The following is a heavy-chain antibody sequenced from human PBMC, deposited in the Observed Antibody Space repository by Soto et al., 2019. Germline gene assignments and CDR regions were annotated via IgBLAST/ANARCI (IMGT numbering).Heavy chain of an antibody. D-gene: IGHD2-21*01. CDR2: INSGGSST. CDR3: VSVGMWWAGAFDI. J-gene: IGHJ3*02. V-gene: IGHV3-74*01. CDR1: GFTFSSYW. Sequence: PGESLKISCAASGFTFSSYWMYWVRQAPGKGLVWVSRINSGGSSTSYAGSVKGRFTISRDNAKNTLYLQMNSLRAEDTAVYYCVSVGMWWAGAFDIRGQGTMVTVSS.